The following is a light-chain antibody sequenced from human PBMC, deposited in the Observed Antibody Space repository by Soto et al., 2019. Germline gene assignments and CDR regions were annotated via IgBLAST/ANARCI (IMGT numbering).Light chain of an antibody. V-gene: IGKV1-39*01. CDR3: QQSYSTPLT. CDR2: AAS. Sequence: DIQMTQSPSSLSASVGDRVTITCRASQSISSYLNWYQQKPGKAPKLLIYAASSLQSGVPSRFSGRGSGTDFTLTISSLHPEDFATYYCQQSYSTPLTFGGGTKVDMK. J-gene: IGKJ4*01. CDR1: QSISSY.